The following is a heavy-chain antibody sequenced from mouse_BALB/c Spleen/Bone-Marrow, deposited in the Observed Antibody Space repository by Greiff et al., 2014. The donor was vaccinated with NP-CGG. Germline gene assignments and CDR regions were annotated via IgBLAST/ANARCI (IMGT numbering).Heavy chain of an antibody. Sequence: VQLQQSGPELVKPGASVKISCKTSGYTFTEYTMHWMKQSHGRSLEWIGGINPYNDVTTYNQKFKGKATLTVDKSSSTAYMELRSLTSEDSAVYYFTRKKDGNYLFDYWGQGTTLTVSS. J-gene: IGHJ2*01. CDR2: INPYNDVT. CDR3: TRKKDGNYLFDY. CDR1: GYTFTEYT. D-gene: IGHD2-1*01. V-gene: IGHV1-18*01.